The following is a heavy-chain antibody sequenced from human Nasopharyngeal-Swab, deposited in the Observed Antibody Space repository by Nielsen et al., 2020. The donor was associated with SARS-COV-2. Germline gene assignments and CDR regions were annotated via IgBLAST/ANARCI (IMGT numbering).Heavy chain of an antibody. Sequence: GESLKISCAASGFTFSSYSMNWVRQAPGKGPEWVSSISSSSSYIYYADSVKGRFTISRDNAKNSLYLQMNSLRAEDTAVYYCARGSRDYENNYYYYGMDVWGQGTTVTVSS. CDR2: ISSSSSYI. CDR3: ARGSRDYENNYYYYGMDV. CDR1: GFTFSSYS. J-gene: IGHJ6*02. V-gene: IGHV3-21*01. D-gene: IGHD4-17*01.